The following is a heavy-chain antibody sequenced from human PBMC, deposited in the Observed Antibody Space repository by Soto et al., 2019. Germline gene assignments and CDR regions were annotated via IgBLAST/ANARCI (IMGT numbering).Heavy chain of an antibody. CDR3: ARAPDPKTGHSWYPNLEY. Sequence: GASVKVSCKASGYTFTSYYMHWVRQAPGQGLEWMGIINPSGGSTSYAQKFQGRVTMTRDTSTSTVYMELSSLRSEDTAVYYCARAPDPKTGHSWYPNLEYWGQGTLVTVSS. D-gene: IGHD6-13*01. CDR1: GYTFTSYY. CDR2: INPSGGST. J-gene: IGHJ4*02. V-gene: IGHV1-46*01.